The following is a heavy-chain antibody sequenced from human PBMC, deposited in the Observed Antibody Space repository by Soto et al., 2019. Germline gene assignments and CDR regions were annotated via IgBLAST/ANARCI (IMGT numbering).Heavy chain of an antibody. V-gene: IGHV1-18*01. Sequence: QVQLVQSGGEVKKPGASVKVSCRASGYTFSNYGITWVRQAPGQGLEWMGWISAYNGNTNYAQKLQGRVTMTTDTSTNTVYMELRSLRSADTAVYYCAREGLLPYYYYGMDVWGQGTTVTVSS. J-gene: IGHJ6*02. CDR2: ISAYNGNT. D-gene: IGHD2-15*01. CDR1: GYTFSNYG. CDR3: AREGLLPYYYYGMDV.